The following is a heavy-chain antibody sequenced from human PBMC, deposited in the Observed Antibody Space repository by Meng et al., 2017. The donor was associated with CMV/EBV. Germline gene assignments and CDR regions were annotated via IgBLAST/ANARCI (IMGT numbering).Heavy chain of an antibody. D-gene: IGHD6-13*01. CDR3: AEDKGQAAPNWFDP. J-gene: IGHJ5*02. CDR2: IRYDGSNK. Sequence: GESLKISCAASGFTFSSYGMHWVRQAPGKGLEWVAFIRYDGSNKYYADSVKGRFTISRDNSKNTLYLQMNSLRAEDTAVYYCAEDKGQAAPNWFDPWGQGTLVTVSS. CDR1: GFTFSSYG. V-gene: IGHV3-30*02.